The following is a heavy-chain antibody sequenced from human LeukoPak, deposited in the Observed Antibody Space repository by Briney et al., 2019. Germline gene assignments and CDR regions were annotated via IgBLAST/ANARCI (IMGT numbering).Heavy chain of an antibody. CDR1: GFTFSSYG. CDR3: ARDATQIQVWFDGYSDH. Sequence: PGGSLRLSCAASGFTFSSYGMNWVRQAPGKGLEWVAVIWHDGSNTHYADSVKGRFTISRDNSKNTLYLQMNSLRAEDTAVYYCARDATQIQVWFDGYSDHWGQGTLVTVSS. J-gene: IGHJ4*02. V-gene: IGHV3-33*08. CDR2: IWHDGSNT. D-gene: IGHD2-21*01.